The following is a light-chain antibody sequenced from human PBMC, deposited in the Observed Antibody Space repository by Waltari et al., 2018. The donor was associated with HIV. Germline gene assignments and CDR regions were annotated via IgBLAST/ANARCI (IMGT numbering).Light chain of an antibody. CDR1: SSNIRANYA. CDR2: DNN. Sequence: QSVLTQPPSVSGAPGQRVTISCTGRSSNIRANYAVHRYQHLPPTAPKLLIFDNNNRPSGVPDRFSGSKSGTSASLVITGLQAEDEADYYCLSYDSRLSGSVFGPGTRVTVL. J-gene: IGLJ1*01. V-gene: IGLV1-40*01. CDR3: LSYDSRLSGSV.